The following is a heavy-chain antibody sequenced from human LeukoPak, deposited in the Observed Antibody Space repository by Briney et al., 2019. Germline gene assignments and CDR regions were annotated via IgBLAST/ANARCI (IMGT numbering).Heavy chain of an antibody. D-gene: IGHD3-9*01. V-gene: IGHV3-23*01. CDR2: ISGRGGST. CDR3: AKTLTGYKQGAFDI. CDR1: GFTFSSYS. Sequence: GGSLRLSCAASGFTFSSYSMSWVRQAPGKGLEWVSAISGRGGSTYYADSVKGRFTISRDNPKNTLYLQMNSLRAEDTAVYYCAKTLTGYKQGAFDIWGQGTMVTVSS. J-gene: IGHJ3*02.